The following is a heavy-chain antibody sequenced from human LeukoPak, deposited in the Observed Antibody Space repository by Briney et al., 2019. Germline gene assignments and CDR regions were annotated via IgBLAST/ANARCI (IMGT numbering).Heavy chain of an antibody. CDR2: IWYDGSNK. D-gene: IGHD2-8*01. V-gene: IGHV3-33*01. J-gene: IGHJ4*02. CDR3: ARDHCTNGVCAYFDY. CDR1: GFTFSSYG. Sequence: PGRSLRLSCAASGFTFSSYGMHWVRQAPGKGLEWVAVIWYDGSNKYYADSVKGRFTISRDNSKNTLYLQMNSLRAEDTAVYYCARDHCTNGVCAYFDYWGQGTLVTVSS.